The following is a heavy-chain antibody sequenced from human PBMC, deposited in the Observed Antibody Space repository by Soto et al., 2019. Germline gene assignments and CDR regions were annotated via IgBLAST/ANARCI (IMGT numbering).Heavy chain of an antibody. CDR3: AKNRVRLAPSCHFDY. Sequence: EVQLLESGGDLVQPGRSLRLSCAASGFTFSGYAMSWVRQAPGKGLEWVSVIHGGGNSAYYADSVKGRFTISRDNSKNPLHLQMSSRGAEDRAVYSCAKNRVRLAPSCHFDYGGQGTLVTVSS. CDR2: IHGGGNSA. V-gene: IGHV3-23*01. D-gene: IGHD3-10*01. CDR1: GFTFSGYA. J-gene: IGHJ4*02.